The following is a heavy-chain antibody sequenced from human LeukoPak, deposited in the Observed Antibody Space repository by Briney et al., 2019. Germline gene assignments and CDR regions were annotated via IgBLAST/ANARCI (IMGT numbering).Heavy chain of an antibody. J-gene: IGHJ4*02. Sequence: GGSLRLSCAASGFTFSSHWMTWVRQAPGKGLEWVANIKQDGSEKYYVDSVKGRFTISRDNAKNSLYLQMNSLRAEDTAAYYCARDYWFGESYFDYWGQGTLVTVSS. CDR1: GFTFSSHW. CDR3: ARDYWFGESYFDY. V-gene: IGHV3-7*01. CDR2: IKQDGSEK. D-gene: IGHD3-10*01.